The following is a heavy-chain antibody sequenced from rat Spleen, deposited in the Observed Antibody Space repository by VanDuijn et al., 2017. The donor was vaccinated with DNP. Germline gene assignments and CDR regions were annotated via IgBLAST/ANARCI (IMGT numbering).Heavy chain of an antibody. D-gene: IGHD1-9*01. CDR1: FYSITSSNK. J-gene: IGHJ2*01. Sequence: EVLLQESGPDLVKPSQSLSLTCSVTFYSITSSNKWNWIRKFPENKLEWMGHIDGAGSTNYNPSLKSRISITRDPSKNPFFLQLNSVTTEDTATYYCARWDGYNDGFDYWGQGVMVTVSS. V-gene: IGHV3-3*01. CDR3: ARWDGYNDGFDY. CDR2: IDGAGST.